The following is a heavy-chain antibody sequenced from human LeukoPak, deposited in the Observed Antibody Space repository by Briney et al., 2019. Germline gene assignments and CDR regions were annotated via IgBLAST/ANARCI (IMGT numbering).Heavy chain of an antibody. CDR2: IYYSGST. D-gene: IGHD4-17*01. J-gene: IGHJ3*02. Sequence: PSETLSLTCTVSGGSISSSSYYWGWIRQPPGKGLEWIGSIYYSGSTYYNPSLKSRVTISVDTSKNQFSLKLSSVTAADTAVYYCARESRDYADAFDIWGQGTMVTVSS. CDR1: GGSISSSSYY. CDR3: ARESRDYADAFDI. V-gene: IGHV4-39*07.